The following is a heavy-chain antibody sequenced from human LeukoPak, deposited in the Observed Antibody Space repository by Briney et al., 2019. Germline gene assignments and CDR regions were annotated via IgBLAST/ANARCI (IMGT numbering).Heavy chain of an antibody. CDR2: INHSGST. CDR3: ARTGRDFDWLLYYYYYMDV. J-gene: IGHJ6*03. Sequence: PSETLSLTCTVSGYSISSGYYWSWIRQPPGKGLEWIGEINHSGSTNYNPSLKSRVTISVDTSKNQFSLKLSSVTAADTAVYYCARTGRDFDWLLYYYYYMDVWGKGTTVTVSS. D-gene: IGHD3-9*01. V-gene: IGHV4-38-2*02. CDR1: GYSISSGYY.